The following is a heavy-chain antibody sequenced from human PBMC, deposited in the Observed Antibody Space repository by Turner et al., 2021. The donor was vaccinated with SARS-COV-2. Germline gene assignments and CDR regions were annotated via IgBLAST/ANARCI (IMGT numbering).Heavy chain of an antibody. Sequence: QVQLVESGGGVVQPERALRLSCAAVGFTFSSYGMHWVRQAPGKWLEWVAVISYDGSNKYYADSVKGRFTISRDNSKNTLYLQMNSLRAEDTAVYYCANGGYCTNGVCSRVPSHFDYWGQGTLVTVSS. D-gene: IGHD2-8*01. CDR2: ISYDGSNK. V-gene: IGHV3-30*18. J-gene: IGHJ4*02. CDR1: GFTFSSYG. CDR3: ANGGYCTNGVCSRVPSHFDY.